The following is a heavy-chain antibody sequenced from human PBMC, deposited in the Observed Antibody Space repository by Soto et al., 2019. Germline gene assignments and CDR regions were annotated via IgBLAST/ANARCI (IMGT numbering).Heavy chain of an antibody. D-gene: IGHD2-21*02. J-gene: IGHJ4*02. CDR3: VRDEVTPPGLGVDY. Sequence: QVHLVQSGAEVKKPGASVKVSCKASDYSFSSYGISWVRQAPGQGLEWLGWINPYNGNTNYAQKFQGRISMTTDTSTSTAYMELRSLRFDDTATYYCVRDEVTPPGLGVDYWGQGTLVTVSS. CDR2: INPYNGNT. V-gene: IGHV1-18*01. CDR1: DYSFSSYG.